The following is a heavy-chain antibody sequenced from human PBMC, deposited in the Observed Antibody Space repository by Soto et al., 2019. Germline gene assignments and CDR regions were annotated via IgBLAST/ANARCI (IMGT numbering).Heavy chain of an antibody. CDR3: ARYYEPTAGPPWFDP. D-gene: IGHD3-22*01. Sequence: AGGSLRLSCAASGFTFSNSWMTWVRQAPRRRLEWVANIKPDGSVIYYLDSVKGRFTVSRDNAKNAMHLQMNSLRVEDMAVYYCARYYEPTAGPPWFDPRGQGTLVTVSS. CDR2: IKPDGSVI. J-gene: IGHJ5*02. V-gene: IGHV3-7*02. CDR1: GFTFSNSW.